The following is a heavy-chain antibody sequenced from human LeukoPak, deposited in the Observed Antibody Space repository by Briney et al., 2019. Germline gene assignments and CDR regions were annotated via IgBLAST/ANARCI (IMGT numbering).Heavy chain of an antibody. Sequence: PSETLSLTCTVSSDSISSSNYYWGWVRQPPGKGLEWIGDIYYSGRTYYNSSLKSRLTLSVDTSRSQFSLKLSSVSASDTAAYYCARRRYYDSTGYLDWGQGTLVSVSP. CDR1: SDSISSSNYY. J-gene: IGHJ1*01. CDR2: IYYSGRT. D-gene: IGHD3-22*01. CDR3: ARRRYYDSTGYLD. V-gene: IGHV4-39*01.